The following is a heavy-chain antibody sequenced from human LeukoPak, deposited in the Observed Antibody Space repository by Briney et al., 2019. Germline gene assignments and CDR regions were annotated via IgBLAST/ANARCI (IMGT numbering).Heavy chain of an antibody. CDR1: GYTFTGYY. D-gene: IGHD3-10*01. V-gene: IGHV1-2*06. CDR2: INPNSGGT. J-gene: IGHJ4*02. CDR3: ARDRWYGDFDY. Sequence: ASVKVSCKASGYTFTGYYMHWVRQAPGQGLEWMGRINPNSGGTNYAQKFQGRVTMTWDTSISTAYMELSRLRSDDTAVYYCARDRWYGDFDYWGQGTLVTVSS.